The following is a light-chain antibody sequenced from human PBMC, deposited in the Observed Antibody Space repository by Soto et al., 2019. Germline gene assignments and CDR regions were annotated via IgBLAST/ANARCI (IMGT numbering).Light chain of an antibody. CDR2: DAS. Sequence: DIQMTQSPSTLSASVGDRVTITCRASQTISTWLAWYQQKPGKAPALLIHDASSLQSGVPSRFSGSGSGTEFTLTISSLQPDDFATYYCQHYNSYSEAFGQGTKVDIK. J-gene: IGKJ1*01. V-gene: IGKV1-5*01. CDR1: QTISTW. CDR3: QHYNSYSEA.